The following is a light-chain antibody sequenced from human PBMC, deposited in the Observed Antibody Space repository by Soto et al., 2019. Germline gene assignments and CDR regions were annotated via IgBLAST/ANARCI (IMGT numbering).Light chain of an antibody. Sequence: DIQMTQSPSSLSASVGDRVTITCRASQSVTNYLNWYQQKPGKAPILLIYSASTLQSGVPSRFSGSGSGTDFTLTNSTLQPEDFATYFCQQSYDTRMYTFGQGTKLEI. CDR2: SAS. V-gene: IGKV1-39*01. CDR3: QQSYDTRMYT. CDR1: QSVTNY. J-gene: IGKJ2*01.